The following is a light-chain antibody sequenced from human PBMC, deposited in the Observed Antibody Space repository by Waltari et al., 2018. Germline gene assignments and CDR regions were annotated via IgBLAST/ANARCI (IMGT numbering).Light chain of an antibody. CDR3: ATWDDSRDGRLL. CDR1: ESNIGTEP. CDR2: PDN. J-gene: IGLJ2*01. V-gene: IGLV1-44*01. Sequence: QSVLTQPPSASGTPGQTVTISCSGGESNIGTEPGNWYQQVPGTAPKLLISPDNQRPPGVPDRFSGSKSGTSASLAISGLQSGDEADYYCATWDDSRDGRLLFGGGTKLTVL.